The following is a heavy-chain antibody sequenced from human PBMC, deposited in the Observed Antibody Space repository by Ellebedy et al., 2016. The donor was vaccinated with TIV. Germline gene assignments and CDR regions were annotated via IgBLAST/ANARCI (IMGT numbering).Heavy chain of an antibody. CDR3: TTVRYYYGSGSFF. CDR2: IKSKTDDWTT. J-gene: IGHJ4*02. V-gene: IGHV3-15*01. D-gene: IGHD3-10*01. CDR1: GFTFSAHG. Sequence: PGGSLRLSCAASGFTFSAHGMHWVRQAPGKGLEWVGRIKSKTDDWTTDYAAPVKGRFTISRDDSKNTLDLQMNSLKTEDTAVYYCTTVRYYYGSGSFFWGQGTLVTVSS.